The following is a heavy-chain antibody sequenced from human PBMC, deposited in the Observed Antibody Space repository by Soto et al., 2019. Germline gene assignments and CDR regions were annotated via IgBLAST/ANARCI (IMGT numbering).Heavy chain of an antibody. J-gene: IGHJ5*02. V-gene: IGHV4-59*01. Sequence: SETLSLTCTVSGGSMGRYYWTWIRQPPGKGLEWIGNIHYTGSTNYNPSLKSRVTILLGTSTSQFSLKVSSVTAADTAVYYCARDLTISSTDGPLDPWGHGTLVTVS. CDR3: ARDLTISSTDGPLDP. CDR1: GGSMGRYY. D-gene: IGHD1-1*01. CDR2: IHYTGST.